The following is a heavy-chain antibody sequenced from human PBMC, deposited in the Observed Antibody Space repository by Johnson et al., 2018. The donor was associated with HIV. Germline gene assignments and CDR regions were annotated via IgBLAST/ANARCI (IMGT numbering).Heavy chain of an antibody. CDR3: ARDHKYYGSGSYSDAFDF. J-gene: IGHJ3*01. V-gene: IGHV3-30*03. CDR2: ISYDGNYK. D-gene: IGHD3-10*01. Sequence: QMQLVESGGGVVPPGRSLRLSCAASGFTLSTYCMHWVRHAPGKGLEWVADISYDGNYKYYAVSVKGRFTISRDIAKNSLYLKMNSLRAEDTALYYCARDHKYYGSGSYSDAFDFWGQGTMVTVSS. CDR1: GFTLSTYC.